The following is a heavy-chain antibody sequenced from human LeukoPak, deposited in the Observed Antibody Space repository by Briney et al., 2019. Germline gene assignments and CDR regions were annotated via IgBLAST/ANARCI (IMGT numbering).Heavy chain of an antibody. D-gene: IGHD4-11*01. CDR2: ISSNGGTT. CDR3: AKKSTTVITYYFDY. V-gene: IGHV3-64*01. CDR1: GFTFSNYA. Sequence: GGSLRLSCAASGFTFSNYAMHWVRQAPGKGLEYVSAISSNGGTTYYASSVKGRFSISRDNSKNTLYLQMGSLRVEDMAVYYCAKKSTTVITYYFDYWGQGTLVTVSS. J-gene: IGHJ4*02.